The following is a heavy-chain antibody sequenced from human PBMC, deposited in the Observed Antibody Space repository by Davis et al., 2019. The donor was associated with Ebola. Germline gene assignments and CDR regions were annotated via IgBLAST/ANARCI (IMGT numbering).Heavy chain of an antibody. CDR2: INPNSGGT. V-gene: IGHV1-2*04. CDR1: GYTFTGYY. Sequence: ASVKVSCKASGYTFTGYYMHWVRQAPGQGLEWMGWINPNSGGTNYAQKFQGWVTMTRDTSISTAYMELSRLRSDDTAVYYCARAPSYRSSKWDWFDPWGQGTLVTVSS. D-gene: IGHD1-26*01. CDR3: ARAPSYRSSKWDWFDP. J-gene: IGHJ5*02.